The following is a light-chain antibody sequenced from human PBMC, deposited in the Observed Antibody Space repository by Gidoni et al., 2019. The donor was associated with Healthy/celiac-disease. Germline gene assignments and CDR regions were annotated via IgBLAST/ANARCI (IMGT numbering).Light chain of an antibody. CDR1: QSISSY. Sequence: DIQMTQSPSSLSASVGDRVTITCRASQSISSYLNWYQQKPGKAPKLLIYAASSLQGGVPSRFSGSGSGTDFTLTISSLQPEDFATYYCQQSYSTSFGQGTKVEIK. CDR2: AAS. V-gene: IGKV1-39*01. CDR3: QQSYSTS. J-gene: IGKJ1*01.